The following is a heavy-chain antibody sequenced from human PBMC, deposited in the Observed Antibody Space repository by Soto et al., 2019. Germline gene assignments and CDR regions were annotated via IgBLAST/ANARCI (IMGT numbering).Heavy chain of an antibody. CDR2: IKQDGSEK. CDR3: ARGSYGSGSYYAGDWLDF. J-gene: IGHJ5*01. V-gene: IGHV3-7*01. D-gene: IGHD3-10*01. CDR1: GFTFGTYW. Sequence: GGSLRLSCAASGFTFGTYWMSWVRQAPGKRLEWVANIKQDGSEKYYMDSVKGRFTISRDNAKNSLYLQMNSLRAEDTAVYYCARGSYGSGSYYAGDWLDFWGQGTLVTVSS.